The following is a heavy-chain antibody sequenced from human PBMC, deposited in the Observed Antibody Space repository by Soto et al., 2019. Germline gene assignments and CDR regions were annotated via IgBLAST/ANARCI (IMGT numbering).Heavy chain of an antibody. V-gene: IGHV4-4*07. Sequence: SETLSLTCTVSPGSMNAHFWSWIRQSAGKRLEWIGHIYKSGTTTYNPSLKSRVTMSVDPPKNQLSLKLTSVTAADTAVYYRARINGGSPDYWGQGXLVTVSS. D-gene: IGHD2-15*01. CDR2: IYKSGTT. J-gene: IGHJ4*02. CDR3: ARINGGSPDY. CDR1: PGSMNAHF.